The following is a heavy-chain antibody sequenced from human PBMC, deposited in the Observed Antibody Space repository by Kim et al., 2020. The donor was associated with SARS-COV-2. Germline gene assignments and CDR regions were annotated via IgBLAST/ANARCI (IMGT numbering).Heavy chain of an antibody. Sequence: ASVKVSCKVSGYTLTELSMHWVRQAPGKGLEWMGGFDPEDGETIYAQKFQGRVTMTEDTSTDTAYMELSSLRSEDTAVYYCATAAPIVVVPAAEHYYYYYGMDVWGQGTTSPSP. V-gene: IGHV1-24*01. D-gene: IGHD2-2*01. CDR3: ATAAPIVVVPAAEHYYYYYGMDV. J-gene: IGHJ6*02. CDR1: GYTLTELS. CDR2: FDPEDGET.